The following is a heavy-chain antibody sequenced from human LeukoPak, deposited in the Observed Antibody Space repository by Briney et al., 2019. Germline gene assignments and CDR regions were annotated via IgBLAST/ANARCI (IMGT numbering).Heavy chain of an antibody. Sequence: PGGSLRLSCSASGFTFSTYSMNWVRQAPGKGLEWVSSISSSSSYIYYADSVKGRFTISRDNAKNSLYLQMNSLRAEDTAVYYCARGSRTIFRSPQPNWFDPWGQGTLVTVSS. CDR3: ARGSRTIFRSPQPNWFDP. D-gene: IGHD3-10*02. J-gene: IGHJ5*02. CDR1: GFTFSTYS. CDR2: ISSSSSYI. V-gene: IGHV3-21*01.